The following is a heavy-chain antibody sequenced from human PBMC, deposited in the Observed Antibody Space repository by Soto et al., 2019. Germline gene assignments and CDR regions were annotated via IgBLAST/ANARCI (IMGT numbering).Heavy chain of an antibody. V-gene: IGHV1-18*01. CDR3: SRGRYGEY. J-gene: IGHJ4*02. Sequence: QVHLVQSGAEVKKPGASVKVSCKDSGYTFTSYGITWVRQAPGQGLVWMGWISAHNGNTDYAQKLQGRVSVTRDTSTSTAYMELRRLISDDTAVYYCSRGRYGEYWGQGALVTVSS. CDR1: GYTFTSYG. CDR2: ISAHNGNT. D-gene: IGHD3-10*01.